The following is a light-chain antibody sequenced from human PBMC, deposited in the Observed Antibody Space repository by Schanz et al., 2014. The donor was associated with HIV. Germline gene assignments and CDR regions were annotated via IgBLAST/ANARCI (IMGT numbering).Light chain of an antibody. Sequence: DIQMTQSPSSLFASVGDRVTITCRASQSISSYLNWYQQKPGKAPKLLIYAASSLQSGVPSRFSGSGSGTDFTLTISSLPPEDFATYFCLHYNDFTSTFGQGTKLEIK. V-gene: IGKV1-39*01. CDR1: QSISSY. CDR2: AAS. CDR3: LHYNDFTST. J-gene: IGKJ2*01.